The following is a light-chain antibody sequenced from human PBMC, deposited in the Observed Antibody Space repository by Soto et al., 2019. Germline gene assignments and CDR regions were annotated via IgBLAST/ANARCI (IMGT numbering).Light chain of an antibody. CDR1: QSVDTTF. CDR2: GAS. V-gene: IGKV3-20*01. Sequence: EIVLTQSPGSLSLSPGQRATLSCRASQSVDTTFFAWYQKKPGQAPRLLIYGASKRATGIPDRFSGSASGTDSTLTISRLEPEDFAVYYCQQYMSSVTFGQGTKVEIK. CDR3: QQYMSSVT. J-gene: IGKJ1*01.